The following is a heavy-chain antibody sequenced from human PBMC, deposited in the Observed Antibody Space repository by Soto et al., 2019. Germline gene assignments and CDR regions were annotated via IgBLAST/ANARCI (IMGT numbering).Heavy chain of an antibody. CDR1: GYSFTSYW. J-gene: IGHJ3*02. CDR2: IYPGDSDT. Sequence: GESLKISCKGSGYSFTSYWIGLVRQMPGKGLEWMGIIYPGDSDTRYSPSFQGQVTISADKSISTAYLQWSSLKASDTAMYYCARGLPGIAVAPDAFDIWGQGTMVTVSS. CDR3: ARGLPGIAVAPDAFDI. V-gene: IGHV5-51*01. D-gene: IGHD6-19*01.